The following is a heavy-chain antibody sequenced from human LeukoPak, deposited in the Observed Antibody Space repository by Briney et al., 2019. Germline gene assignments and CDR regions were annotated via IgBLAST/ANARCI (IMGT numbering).Heavy chain of an antibody. J-gene: IGHJ3*02. CDR1: GFTFSSYA. V-gene: IGHV3-30-3*01. D-gene: IGHD3-22*01. CDR3: ARDLVKVTMIVVVRHDAFDI. CDR2: ISYDGSNK. Sequence: PGRSLRLSCAASGFTFSSYAMHWVRQAPGKGLEWVAVISYDGSNKYYADSVKGRFTISRDNSKNTLYLQMNSLRAEDTAVYYCARDLVKVTMIVVVRHDAFDIWGQGTMVTVSS.